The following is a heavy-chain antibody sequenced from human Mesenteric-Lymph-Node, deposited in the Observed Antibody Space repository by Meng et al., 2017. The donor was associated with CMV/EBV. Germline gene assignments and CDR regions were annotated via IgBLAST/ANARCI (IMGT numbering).Heavy chain of an antibody. V-gene: IGHV1-18*01. Sequence: ASVKVSCKASGYTFTSYGISWVRQAPGQGLEWMGWISAYNGNTNYAQKLQGRVTMTRDTSTSTVYMELSSLRSEDTAVYYCARDPPHCSSTSCYTGGYYYYGMDVWGQGTTVTVSS. D-gene: IGHD2-2*02. CDR2: ISAYNGNT. CDR1: GYTFTSYG. CDR3: ARDPPHCSSTSCYTGGYYYYGMDV. J-gene: IGHJ6*02.